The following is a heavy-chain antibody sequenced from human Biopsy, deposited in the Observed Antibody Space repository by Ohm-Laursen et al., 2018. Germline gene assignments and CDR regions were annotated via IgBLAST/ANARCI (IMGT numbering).Heavy chain of an antibody. CDR3: TTDTSSWYNYFDY. Sequence: SLRLSCTASGFTFRSYWMNWVRQAPGKGLEWVGRIKSKTDGGTTDYAAPVKDRFTISRDDSKNTLYLQMNSLKTEDTAVYYCTTDTSSWYNYFDYWGQGTLVTVSS. CDR2: IKSKTDGGTT. V-gene: IGHV3-15*01. J-gene: IGHJ4*02. CDR1: GFTFRSYW. D-gene: IGHD6-13*01.